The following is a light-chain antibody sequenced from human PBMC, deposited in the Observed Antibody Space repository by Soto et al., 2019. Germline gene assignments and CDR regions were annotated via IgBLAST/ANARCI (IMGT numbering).Light chain of an antibody. J-gene: IGLJ3*02. Sequence: SYELTQSPSVSVAPGQTARITCGGNNIGTKSVHWFQQRPGRAPVLVVFDDSDRPSGIPERFSGSKSGSTATLTITRVEAGDEADYYCGTWESYLSVGVFGGGTQLTVL. CDR2: DDS. CDR1: NIGTKS. V-gene: IGLV3-21*02. CDR3: GTWESYLSVGV.